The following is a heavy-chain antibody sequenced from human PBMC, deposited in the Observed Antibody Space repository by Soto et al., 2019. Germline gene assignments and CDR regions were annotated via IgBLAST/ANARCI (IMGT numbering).Heavy chain of an antibody. V-gene: IGHV3-15*07. J-gene: IGHJ4*01. CDR1: GFSFKNVW. Sequence: EAELVESGGGLVKPGGSLTLSCAASGFSFKNVWMNWVRQAPGKGLEWVGRIKNKNDGGTTDYAAFVQGRFTISRDAPENTLYLHMTGLKTEDTAVYFCTGLWFGEIYNYWGQGSLVTVSS. CDR2: IKNKNDGGTT. CDR3: TGLWFGEIYNY. D-gene: IGHD3-10*01.